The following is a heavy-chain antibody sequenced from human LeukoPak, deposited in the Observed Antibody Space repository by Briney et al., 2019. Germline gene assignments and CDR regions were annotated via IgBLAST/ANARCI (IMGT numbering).Heavy chain of an antibody. V-gene: IGHV3-23*01. CDR3: AKDYSCYYGSGSYFDY. CDR1: GFTFSSYA. J-gene: IGHJ4*02. Sequence: PGGSLRLSCAASGFTFSSYAMSWVRQAPGKGLEWVSAISGSGGSTYYADSVKGRFTISRGNSKNTLYLQMNSLRAEDTAVYYCAKDYSCYYGSGSYFDYWGQGTLVTVSS. D-gene: IGHD3-10*01. CDR2: ISGSGGST.